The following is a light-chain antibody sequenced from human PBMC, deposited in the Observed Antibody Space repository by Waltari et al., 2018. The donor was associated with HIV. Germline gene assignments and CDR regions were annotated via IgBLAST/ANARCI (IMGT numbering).Light chain of an antibody. CDR2: SPT. V-gene: IGLV8-61*01. CDR1: SGSVSASYC. J-gene: IGLJ3*02. CDR3: SLYMGGGIWV. Sequence: QTVVTQEPSFSVSPGGTVTLTCGLSSGSVSASYCPSWYQQTPGQAPRTLIGSPTTRSSGVPDRFSGSILGNKAALTITGAQADDESVYYCSLYMGGGIWVFGGGTKLTVL.